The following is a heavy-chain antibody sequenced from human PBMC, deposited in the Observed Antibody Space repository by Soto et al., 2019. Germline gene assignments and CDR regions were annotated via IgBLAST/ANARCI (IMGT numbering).Heavy chain of an antibody. D-gene: IGHD3-10*01. Sequence: ASVKVSCKASGYTFTSYGISWVRQAPGQGLEWMGWISAYNGNTNYAQKLQGRVTMTTDTSTSTAYMELRSLRSDDTAVYYCARDAADYYGSGSYYRAPNDYYYMDVWGKGTTVTVSS. V-gene: IGHV1-18*01. CDR2: ISAYNGNT. CDR3: ARDAADYYGSGSYYRAPNDYYYMDV. CDR1: GYTFTSYG. J-gene: IGHJ6*03.